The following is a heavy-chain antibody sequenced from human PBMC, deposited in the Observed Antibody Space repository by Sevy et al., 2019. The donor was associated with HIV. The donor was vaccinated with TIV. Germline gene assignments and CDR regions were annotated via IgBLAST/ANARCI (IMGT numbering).Heavy chain of an antibody. Sequence: GGSLRLSCAASGFTFSSYAMSWVRQAPGKGLEWVSAISGSGGSTYYADSVKGRFTISSDNSKNTLYLQMNSLRAEDTAVYYCAKYYYGSGSSPFFDYWGQGTLVTVSS. CDR2: ISGSGGST. CDR3: AKYYYGSGSSPFFDY. CDR1: GFTFSSYA. J-gene: IGHJ4*02. D-gene: IGHD3-10*01. V-gene: IGHV3-23*01.